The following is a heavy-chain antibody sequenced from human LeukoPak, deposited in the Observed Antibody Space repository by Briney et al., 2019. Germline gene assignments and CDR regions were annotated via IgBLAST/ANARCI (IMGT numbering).Heavy chain of an antibody. V-gene: IGHV3-48*03. CDR3: ARGSEYDVLTGYFPFDS. CDR1: GFNFSTYE. J-gene: IGHJ4*02. CDR2: ISAIDNTI. Sequence: GGSLRLSCAASGFNFSTYEMNWVRQAPGKGLEWISYISAIDNTIYYADSVMGRFTVSSDNAKNSVYLQLNSLGAEDTAVYYCARGSEYDVLTGYFPFDSWGQGTLVTVSS. D-gene: IGHD3-9*01.